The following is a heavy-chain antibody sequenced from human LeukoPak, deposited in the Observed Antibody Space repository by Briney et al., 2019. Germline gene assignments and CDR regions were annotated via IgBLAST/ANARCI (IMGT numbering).Heavy chain of an antibody. Sequence: GGSLRLSCAASGFTFTNYTMSWVRQAPGKGLEWVSGISDVEKIPYYSDSVKGRFTISRDNSKKTVYLQMNNLRAEDTAVYFCARHDSYIPYWGQGIPVTVSS. CDR1: GFTFTNYT. CDR2: ISDVEKIP. V-gene: IGHV3-23*01. J-gene: IGHJ4*02. D-gene: IGHD3-10*01. CDR3: ARHDSYIPY.